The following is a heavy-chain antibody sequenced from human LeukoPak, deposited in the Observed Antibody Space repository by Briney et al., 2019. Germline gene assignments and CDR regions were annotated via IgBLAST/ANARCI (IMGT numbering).Heavy chain of an antibody. CDR3: AKLGATVGYSPIGY. CDR1: GYSFTSYG. D-gene: IGHD1-26*01. J-gene: IGHJ4*02. CDR2: ISTYDGNT. Sequence: ASVTVSCKASGYSFTSYGISWVRQAPGQGLEWMGWISTYDGNTNYAQRVQDRLTMTTDSSTSTAYMELRSLRSDDTAVYYCAKLGATVGYSPIGYWGQGTLVTVSS. V-gene: IGHV1-18*04.